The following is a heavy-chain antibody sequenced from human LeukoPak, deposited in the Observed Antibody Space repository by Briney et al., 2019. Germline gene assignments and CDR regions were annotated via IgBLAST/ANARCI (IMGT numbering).Heavy chain of an antibody. D-gene: IGHD1-26*01. CDR1: GYTLTELS. CDR3: ATGGVVGATYAFDI. V-gene: IGHV1-24*01. Sequence: AAVKVSCKVSGYTLTELSMHLVRQAPGKGLEWMGGFGPGDGETIYAQKFQSRVIMTEDTSTDTAYMELSSLRSEDTAVYYCATGGVVGATYAFDIWGQGTMVTVSS. CDR2: FGPGDGET. J-gene: IGHJ3*02.